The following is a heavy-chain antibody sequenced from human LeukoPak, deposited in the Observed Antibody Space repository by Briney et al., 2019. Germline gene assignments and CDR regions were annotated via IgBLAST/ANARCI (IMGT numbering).Heavy chain of an antibody. J-gene: IGHJ5*02. Sequence: SETLSLTCTVSGGSISSYYWNWIRQPPGKGLEWNGQIYHSGSTNYNPSLKSRVTISVDKSKNQFSLKLRSVTAADTAVYYCARPLSLGYCSGGSCYGRGAWFDRWGQGTLVTVSS. V-gene: IGHV4-59*12. CDR1: GGSISSYY. CDR3: ARPLSLGYCSGGSCYGRGAWFDR. CDR2: IYHSGST. D-gene: IGHD2-15*01.